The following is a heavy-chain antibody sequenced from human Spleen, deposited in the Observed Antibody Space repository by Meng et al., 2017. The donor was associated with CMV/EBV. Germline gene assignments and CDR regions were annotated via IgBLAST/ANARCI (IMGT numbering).Heavy chain of an antibody. Sequence: GSLKISCAASGFTLSSYSMNWVRQAPGKGLEWVAFIQYDGSDKYYADSVRGRFSISRDNSKNTLYLQLNSLRAEDTAVYYCARDMAVASGSYYWGQGTLVTVSS. CDR3: ARDMAVASGSYY. D-gene: IGHD1-26*01. CDR1: GFTLSSYS. J-gene: IGHJ4*02. V-gene: IGHV3-30*02. CDR2: IQYDGSDK.